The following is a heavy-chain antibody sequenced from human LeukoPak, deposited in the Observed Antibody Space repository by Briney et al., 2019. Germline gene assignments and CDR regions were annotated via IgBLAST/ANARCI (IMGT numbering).Heavy chain of an antibody. V-gene: IGHV4-39*01. D-gene: IGHD2/OR15-2a*01. CDR3: ARHRPPSYTFYATAGVDA. Sequence: SETLSLTCTVSGGSISISNYCWGCIRQPPGKGLEWLVSIYDSGSTYYNPSLKSRVTISVDTSKNQFSLKLSSVTAADTAEYYCARHRPPSYTFYATAGVDAWGQGTLVTVSS. J-gene: IGHJ5*02. CDR2: IYDSGST. CDR1: GGSISISNYC.